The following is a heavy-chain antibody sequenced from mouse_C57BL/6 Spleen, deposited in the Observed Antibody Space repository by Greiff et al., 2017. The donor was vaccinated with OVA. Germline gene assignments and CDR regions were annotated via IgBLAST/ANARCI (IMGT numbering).Heavy chain of an antibody. V-gene: IGHV1-53*01. D-gene: IGHD4-1*01. J-gene: IGHJ2*01. Sequence: QVQLQQPGTELVKPGASVKLSCKASGYTFTSYWMHWVKQRPGQGLEWIGNINPSNGGTNYNEKFKSKATLTVDKSSSTAYMQISSLTSEDSAVYSCARGANWDDYFDYWGQGTTLTVSS. CDR3: ARGANWDDYFDY. CDR2: INPSNGGT. CDR1: GYTFTSYW.